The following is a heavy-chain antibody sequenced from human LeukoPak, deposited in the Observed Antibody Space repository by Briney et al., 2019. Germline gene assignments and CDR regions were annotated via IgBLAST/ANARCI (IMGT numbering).Heavy chain of an antibody. V-gene: IGHV3-33*01. Sequence: GRSLRLSCAASGFTFSSFGMQWVRQAPGKGLEWVAVIWYDGSNKYYADSVKGRFTISRDNSKNTLYLQMNRLRGEDRAVYYCAREGAAAFDIWGQGTMVTVSS. D-gene: IGHD6-25*01. CDR1: GFTFSSFG. CDR2: IWYDGSNK. J-gene: IGHJ3*02. CDR3: AREGAAAFDI.